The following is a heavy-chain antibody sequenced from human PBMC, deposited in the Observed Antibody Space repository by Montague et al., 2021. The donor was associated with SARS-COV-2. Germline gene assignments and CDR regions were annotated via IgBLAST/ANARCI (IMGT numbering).Heavy chain of an antibody. J-gene: IGHJ4*02. Sequence: SETLSLTCTVSGGSIISTTSNWGWIRQPPGKGLEWIGSIYYTANTYYTPSLKTRVTISVDTSKNQFSLRLNSVTAADTAMYYCARAQNTCFIANCVNYFDFWGLGAQVTVSS. CDR1: GGSIISTTSN. CDR3: ARAQNTCFIANCVNYFDF. V-gene: IGHV4-39*07. D-gene: IGHD1-1*01. CDR2: IYYTANT.